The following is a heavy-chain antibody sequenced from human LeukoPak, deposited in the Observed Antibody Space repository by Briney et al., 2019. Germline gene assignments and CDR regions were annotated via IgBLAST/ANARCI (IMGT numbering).Heavy chain of an antibody. Sequence: SETLSLTCAVSGYSISSGYYWGWIRQPPGKGLEWIGSIYHSGSTYYNPSLKSRVTISVDTSKYQFSLKLSSVTAADTAVYYCARGFGDDAFDIWGQGTMVTVSS. CDR3: ARGFGDDAFDI. J-gene: IGHJ3*02. CDR1: GYSISSGYY. CDR2: IYHSGST. D-gene: IGHD2-21*01. V-gene: IGHV4-38-2*01.